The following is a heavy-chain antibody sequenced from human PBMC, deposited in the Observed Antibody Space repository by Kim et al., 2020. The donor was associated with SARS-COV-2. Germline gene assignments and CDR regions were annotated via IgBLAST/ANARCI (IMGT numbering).Heavy chain of an antibody. CDR2: IYYSGST. V-gene: IGHV4-31*03. CDR1: GGSISSGGYY. Sequence: SEPLSLTCTVSGGSISSGGYYWSWIRQHPGKGLEWIGYIYYSGSTYYNPSLKSRVTISVDTSKNQFSLKLSSVTAADTAVYYCARARMMIVVIDAFDIWGQGTMVTVSS. J-gene: IGHJ3*02. D-gene: IGHD3-22*01. CDR3: ARARMMIVVIDAFDI.